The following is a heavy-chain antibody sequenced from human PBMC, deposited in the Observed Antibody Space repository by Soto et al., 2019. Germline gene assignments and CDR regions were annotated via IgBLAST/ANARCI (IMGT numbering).Heavy chain of an antibody. V-gene: IGHV1-69*06. CDR3: ASTKYDSSAYYYWYLGL. Sequence: QVELVQSGAEVKKPGSSVKVSCQASEDTFRNYAISWVRQDPGQGLEWMGVIIPIFGTANYAQKFQGRVTITADTSANTVYLELSSLRSEATAVYYCASTKYDSSAYYYWYLGLWGRGTLVTVSS. J-gene: IGHJ2*01. D-gene: IGHD3-22*01. CDR1: EDTFRNYA. CDR2: IIPIFGTA.